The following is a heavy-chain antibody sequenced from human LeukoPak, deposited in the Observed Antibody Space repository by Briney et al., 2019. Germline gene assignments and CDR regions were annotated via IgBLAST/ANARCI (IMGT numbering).Heavy chain of an antibody. D-gene: IGHD6-13*01. J-gene: IGHJ3*02. CDR3: AREGGNFLASSWSLDVLDAFDI. CDR2: IIPILGIA. CDR1: GYTFTSYG. Sequence: GASVKVSCKASGYTFTSYGISWVRQAPGQGLEWMGRIIPILGIANYAQKFQGRVTITADKSTSTAYMELSSLRSEDTAVYYCAREGGNFLASSWSLDVLDAFDIWGQGTMVTVSS. V-gene: IGHV1-69*04.